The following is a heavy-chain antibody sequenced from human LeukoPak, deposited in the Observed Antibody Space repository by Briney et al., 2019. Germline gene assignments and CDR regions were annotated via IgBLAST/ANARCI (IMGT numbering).Heavy chain of an antibody. Sequence: PGGSLRLSCAASGFTFSSCAMSWVRQAPGKGLEWLSAISGSGGSTYYADSVKGRFTISRDNSKNTLYLQVNSLRAEDTAVYYCAKSLGSVVVTANDYWGQGTLVTVSS. CDR2: ISGSGGST. CDR1: GFTFSSCA. J-gene: IGHJ4*02. V-gene: IGHV3-23*01. CDR3: AKSLGSVVVTANDY. D-gene: IGHD2-21*02.